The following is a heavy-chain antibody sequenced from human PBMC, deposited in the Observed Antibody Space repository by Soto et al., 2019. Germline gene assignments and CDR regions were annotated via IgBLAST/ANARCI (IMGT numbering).Heavy chain of an antibody. CDR1: GFTFSSYA. J-gene: IGHJ4*02. Sequence: GGSLRLSCAASGFTFSSYAMSWVRQAPGKGMEWVAAISSSGGSTYYADSVKGLFTISRDNSKNTLYLQMNSLRAEDAAVYYCAKDLVGSNADYFDYWGQGTLVTVSS. D-gene: IGHD2-15*01. CDR3: AKDLVGSNADYFDY. V-gene: IGHV3-23*01. CDR2: ISSSGGST.